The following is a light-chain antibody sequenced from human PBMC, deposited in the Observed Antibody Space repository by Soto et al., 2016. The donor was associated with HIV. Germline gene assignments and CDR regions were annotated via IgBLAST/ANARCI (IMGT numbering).Light chain of an antibody. Sequence: SYELTQPPSVSVAPGKTANITCGGNNIGTKSVHWYQQKPGQAPVLVVYGDNDRPSGIPERFSGSNSGNMATLTISRVEAGDEADYYCQVWDSNTDHQFGGGTKLTAL. CDR2: GDN. V-gene: IGLV3-21*03. CDR3: QVWDSNTDHQ. J-gene: IGLJ2*01. CDR1: NIGTKS.